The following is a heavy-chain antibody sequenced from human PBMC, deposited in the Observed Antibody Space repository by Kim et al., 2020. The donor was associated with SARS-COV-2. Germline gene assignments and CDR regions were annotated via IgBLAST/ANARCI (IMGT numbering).Heavy chain of an antibody. Sequence: ADSVKDRFTISRDTAKSTLYLQMNSLRAEDTAVYYCARDRRGFNPYYGMDVWGQGTTVIVSS. D-gene: IGHD3-10*01. CDR3: ARDRRGFNPYYGMDV. V-gene: IGHV3-23*01. J-gene: IGHJ6*02.